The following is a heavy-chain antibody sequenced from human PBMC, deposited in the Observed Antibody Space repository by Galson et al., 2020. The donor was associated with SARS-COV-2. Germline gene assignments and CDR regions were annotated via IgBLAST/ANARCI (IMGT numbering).Heavy chain of an antibody. Sequence: ASETLSLTCSVSGGSISNYYWSWIRQPPGRGLEWIAFIYYTGNTKQNPSLKSRVTISIDTSKNQFSLKLTSVTAADTAIYYCARHGVGGSWFDPWGQGTLVTVSS. CDR2: IYYTGNT. CDR3: ARHGVGGSWFDP. V-gene: IGHV4-59*08. D-gene: IGHD1-26*01. J-gene: IGHJ5*02. CDR1: GGSISNYY.